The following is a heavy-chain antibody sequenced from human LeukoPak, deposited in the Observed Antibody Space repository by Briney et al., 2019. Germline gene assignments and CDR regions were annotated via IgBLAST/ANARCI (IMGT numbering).Heavy chain of an antibody. J-gene: IGHJ4*02. CDR1: GDSVSSNGAA. Sequence: SQTLSLTCAISGDSVSSNGAAWDWIRQSPSRGLEWLGRTYYRSQQWYSDYAPSVKGRITINADTSQNQFSLHLNSVTPEDTAVYYCGKETDFGVVTNWGQGTLVTVSS. CDR2: TYYRSQQWYS. V-gene: IGHV6-1*01. CDR3: GKETDFGVVTN. D-gene: IGHD3-3*01.